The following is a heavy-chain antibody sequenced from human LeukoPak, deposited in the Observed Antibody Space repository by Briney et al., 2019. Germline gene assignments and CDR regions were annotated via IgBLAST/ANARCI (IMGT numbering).Heavy chain of an antibody. V-gene: IGHV3-21*01. D-gene: IGHD4-17*01. CDR2: ISSSSSYI. J-gene: IGHJ4*02. Sequence: GGSLRLSCAASGFTFSSYSMNWVRQAPGKGLEWVSSISSSSSYIYYADSVKGRFTISRDNAKNSLYLQMNSLRAEGTAVYYCARENLLTTVSDYWGQGTLVTVSS. CDR1: GFTFSSYS. CDR3: ARENLLTTVSDY.